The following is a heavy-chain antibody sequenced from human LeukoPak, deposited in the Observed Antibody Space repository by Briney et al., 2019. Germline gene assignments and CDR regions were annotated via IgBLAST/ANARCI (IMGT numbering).Heavy chain of an antibody. CDR3: ARDPSTYYYDSSGYYFDY. J-gene: IGHJ4*02. CDR2: ISSSSSYI. V-gene: IGHV3-21*01. CDR1: GFTFISYS. D-gene: IGHD3-22*01. Sequence: GGSLRLSCAASGFTFISYSMNWVRQAPGKGLEGVSSISSSSSYIYYADSVKGRFTISRDNAKNSLYLQMNSLRAEDTAVYCCARDPSTYYYDSSGYYFDYWGQGTLVTVSS.